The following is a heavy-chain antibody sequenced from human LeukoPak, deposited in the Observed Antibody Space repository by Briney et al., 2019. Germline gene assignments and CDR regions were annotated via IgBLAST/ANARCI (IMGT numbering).Heavy chain of an antibody. V-gene: IGHV1-2*02. CDR1: GYXFTGYY. CDR2: LNPNSGGT. CDR3: ATYYYGSGSYYTNFNY. J-gene: IGHJ4*02. Sequence: GASVKVSCKASGYXFTGYYMHWVRQAPGQGLEWMVRLNPNSGGTNYAQNVRGRVTTTRDTSISTAYLELSRLRSDDTAVYYCATYYYGSGSYYTNFNYWGQGTLVTVSS. D-gene: IGHD3-10*01.